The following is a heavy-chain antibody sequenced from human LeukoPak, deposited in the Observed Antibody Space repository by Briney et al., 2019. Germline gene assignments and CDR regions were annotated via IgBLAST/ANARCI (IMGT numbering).Heavy chain of an antibody. Sequence: SETLSLTCTVSGGSISSSSYYWGWIRQPPGKGLEWIGSIYYSGSTYYNPSLKSRVTISVDTSKNQFSLKLSSATAADTAVYYCARSDIVVVPAGPIRGGDTFDIWGQGTMVTVSS. V-gene: IGHV4-39*01. CDR1: GGSISSSSYY. J-gene: IGHJ3*02. D-gene: IGHD2-2*01. CDR2: IYYSGST. CDR3: ARSDIVVVPAGPIRGGDTFDI.